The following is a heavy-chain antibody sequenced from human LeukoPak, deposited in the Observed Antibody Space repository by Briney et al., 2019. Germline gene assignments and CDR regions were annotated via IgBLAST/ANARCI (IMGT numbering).Heavy chain of an antibody. CDR2: IYSGGST. V-gene: IGHV3-53*01. Sequence: GGSLRLSCAACGFTVSSNYMSWVRQAPGKGLEWVSVIYSGGSTYYADSVKGRFTISRDNSKNTLYLQMNSLRAEDTAVYYCASGSGWYIIMANWGQGTLVTVSS. CDR3: ASGSGWYIIMAN. CDR1: GFTVSSNY. D-gene: IGHD6-19*01. J-gene: IGHJ4*02.